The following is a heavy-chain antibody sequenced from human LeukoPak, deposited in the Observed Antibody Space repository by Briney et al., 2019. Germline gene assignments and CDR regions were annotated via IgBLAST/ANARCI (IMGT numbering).Heavy chain of an antibody. D-gene: IGHD4-17*01. CDR2: VRFDGSNK. Sequence: PGGSLRLSCAASGFTFSSYGMHWVRQAPGKGLEWVAFVRFDGSNKYYADSVKGRFTISRDNSKNTLYLQMNSLRPEDTAVYYCAKERSHYGETNYWGQGTLVTVSS. CDR3: AKERSHYGETNY. J-gene: IGHJ4*02. CDR1: GFTFSSYG. V-gene: IGHV3-30*02.